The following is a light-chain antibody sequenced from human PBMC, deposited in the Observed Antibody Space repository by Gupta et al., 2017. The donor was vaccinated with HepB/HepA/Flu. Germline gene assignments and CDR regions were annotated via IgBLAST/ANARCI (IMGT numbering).Light chain of an antibody. Sequence: EIVMTQSPDTLSVSPGERATLSCRASQTVLSNLAWYQHKPGQAPRLLIYRASIRATGIPDRFSGSGSGTEFTLIISSLQSEDFAVYYCQQYNNWPTWTFGQGTKVEIK. J-gene: IGKJ1*01. CDR2: RAS. CDR1: QTVLSN. V-gene: IGKV3-15*01. CDR3: QQYNNWPTWT.